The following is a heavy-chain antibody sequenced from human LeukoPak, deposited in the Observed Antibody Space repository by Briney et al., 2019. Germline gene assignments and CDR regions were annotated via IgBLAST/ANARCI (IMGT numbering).Heavy chain of an antibody. Sequence: GGSLRLSCAASDNYWMHWVRQAPGKGLVWVSHINSDGSWTSYADSVKGRFTISKDNAKNTVYLQMNSLRAEDTAVYYCVSFYETYWGRGTLDTVSS. CDR1: DNYW. J-gene: IGHJ4*02. D-gene: IGHD2/OR15-2a*01. CDR2: INSDGSWT. V-gene: IGHV3-74*01. CDR3: VSFYETY.